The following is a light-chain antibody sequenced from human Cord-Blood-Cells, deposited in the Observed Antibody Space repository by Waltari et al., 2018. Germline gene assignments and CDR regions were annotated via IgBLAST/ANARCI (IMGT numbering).Light chain of an antibody. CDR3: NSRDSSGNHV. J-gene: IGLJ1*01. V-gene: IGLV3-19*01. CDR1: SLRSYY. CDR2: GKN. Sequence: SSELTQDPAVSVALGQTVRITCQGASLRSYYASWYQQKPGRAPVLVIYGKNNRPSGIPDRFSGSSSGNTASLTITGAQAEDEADYYCNSRDSSGNHVFGTGTKVTVL.